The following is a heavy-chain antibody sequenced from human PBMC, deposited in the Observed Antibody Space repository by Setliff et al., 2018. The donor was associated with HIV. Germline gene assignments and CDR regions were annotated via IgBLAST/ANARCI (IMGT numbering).Heavy chain of an antibody. CDR3: ARDTSRYSGYDYPPNYYYYGMDV. V-gene: IGHV1-69*10. D-gene: IGHD5-12*01. CDR2: IIPILGIA. J-gene: IGHJ6*02. CDR1: GGTFSSYA. Sequence: ASVKVSCKASGGTFSSYAISWVRQAPGQGLEWMGGIIPILGIANYAQKFQGRVTITADKSTSTAYMELSSLRSEDTAVYYCARDTSRYSGYDYPPNYYYYGMDVWGQGNAGHRLL.